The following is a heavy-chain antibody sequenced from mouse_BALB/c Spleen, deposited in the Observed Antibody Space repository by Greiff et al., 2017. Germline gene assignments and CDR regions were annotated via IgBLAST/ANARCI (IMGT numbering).Heavy chain of an antibody. D-gene: IGHD2-10*02. CDR1: GYTFTSYT. CDR3: ARSLVWPPFAY. Sequence: QVQLKQSAAELARPGASVKMSCKASGYTFTSYTMHWVKQRPGQGLEWIGYINPSSGYTEYNQKFKDKTTLTADKSSSTAYMQLSSLTSEDSAVYYCARSLVWPPFAYWGQGTLVTVSA. J-gene: IGHJ3*01. CDR2: INPSSGYT. V-gene: IGHV1-4*02.